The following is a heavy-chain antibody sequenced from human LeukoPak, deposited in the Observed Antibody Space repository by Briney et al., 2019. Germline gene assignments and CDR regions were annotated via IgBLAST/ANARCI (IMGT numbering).Heavy chain of an antibody. CDR1: GYTFTNYG. CDR3: ARDPDY. CDR2: ISAYNGNT. V-gene: IGHV1-18*01. Sequence: GASVNVSFTASGYTFTNYGISWVRQAPGQGLEWMGWISAYNGNTNYAQKFQGRVTMTTDTSTSTAYMELRSLRSDDTAVYYCARDPDYWGQGTLVTVSS. J-gene: IGHJ4*02.